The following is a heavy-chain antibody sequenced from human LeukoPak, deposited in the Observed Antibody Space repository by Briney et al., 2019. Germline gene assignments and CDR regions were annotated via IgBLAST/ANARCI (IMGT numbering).Heavy chain of an antibody. Sequence: GGSLRLSCAASGFTFSSYEMNWVRQAPGKGLDWVSSISISGGTTYYADSVRGRFTIARDNAKNSLYLQMNGLRAEDTAVYYCARAVEHNFWSHYYQTHYYFDYWGQGTLVTVSS. CDR1: GFTFSSYE. D-gene: IGHD3-3*01. CDR2: ISISGGTT. CDR3: ARAVEHNFWSHYYQTHYYFDY. J-gene: IGHJ4*02. V-gene: IGHV3-48*03.